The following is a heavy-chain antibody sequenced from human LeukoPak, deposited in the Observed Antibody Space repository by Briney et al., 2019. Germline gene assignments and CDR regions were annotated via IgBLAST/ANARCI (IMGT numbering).Heavy chain of an antibody. V-gene: IGHV4-39*01. Sequence: SETLSLTCTVSGDSLSGSNYYWGWIRQPPGKGLEWIGSIYYSGSTYYTPSLKSRVTISVDTSKNQFSLKLSSVTAADAAVYYCARGCPEPWAAADTCGDYWGQGTLVTVSS. J-gene: IGHJ4*02. CDR3: ARGCPEPWAAADTCGDY. CDR1: GDSLSGSNYY. CDR2: IYYSGST. D-gene: IGHD6-13*01.